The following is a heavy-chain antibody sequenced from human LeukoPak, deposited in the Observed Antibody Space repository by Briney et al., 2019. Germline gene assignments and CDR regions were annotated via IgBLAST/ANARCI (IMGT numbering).Heavy chain of an antibody. Sequence: SETLSLTCTVSGGSISSYYWSWIRQPPGKGLEWIGYIYYSGSTNYNPSLKSRVTISVDTSKNQFSLKLSSVTAADTAVYYCAREYYDILTGYYYAFDIWGQGTMVTVSS. J-gene: IGHJ3*02. D-gene: IGHD3-9*01. V-gene: IGHV4-59*01. CDR3: AREYYDILTGYYYAFDI. CDR2: IYYSGST. CDR1: GGSISSYY.